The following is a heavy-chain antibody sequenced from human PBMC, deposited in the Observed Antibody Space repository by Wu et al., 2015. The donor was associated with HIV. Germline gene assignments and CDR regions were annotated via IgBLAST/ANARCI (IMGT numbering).Heavy chain of an antibody. Sequence: QVQLVQSGAEVKKPGSSVKVSCKASGGTFSSYAISWVRQAPGQGLEWMGGIIPIFGTANYAQKFQGRVTITADESTSTAYMELSSLRSEDTAVYYCARGTTTYCSGGSCYERRPYARLDYVGPGEPWSTVSS. CDR2: IIPIFGTA. CDR1: GGTFSSYA. D-gene: IGHD2-15*01. CDR3: ARGTTTYCSGGSCYERRPYARLDY. V-gene: IGHV1-69*12. J-gene: IGHJ4*02.